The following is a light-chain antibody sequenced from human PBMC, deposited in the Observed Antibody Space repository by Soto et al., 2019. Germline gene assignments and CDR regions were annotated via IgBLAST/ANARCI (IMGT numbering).Light chain of an antibody. CDR2: RNN. V-gene: IGLV1-47*01. J-gene: IGLJ2*01. CDR3: AAWDDSLRV. Sequence: QYVLTQPPSASGTPGQRVTISCSGSSSNIGSNYVYWYQQLPGTAPKLLIYRNNQRPSGVPDRFSGSKSGTSASLAISGLRSEDEADYYCAAWDDSLRVFGGGTKLTVL. CDR1: SSNIGSNY.